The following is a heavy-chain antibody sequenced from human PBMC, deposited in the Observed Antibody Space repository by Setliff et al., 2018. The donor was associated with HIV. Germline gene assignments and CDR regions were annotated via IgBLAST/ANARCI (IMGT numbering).Heavy chain of an antibody. D-gene: IGHD3-22*01. CDR1: GDTFNSYA. CDR2: VIPIFGTA. CDR3: AKGGYYDSTGYYLFDY. Sequence: SVKVSCKASGDTFNSYAISWVRQAPGQGLEWMGGVIPIFGTANYAQKFQGRVTITADESTNTAYMELSSLRSEDTAVYYCAKGGYYDSTGYYLFDYWGQGQWSPSPQ. J-gene: IGHJ4*02. V-gene: IGHV1-69*13.